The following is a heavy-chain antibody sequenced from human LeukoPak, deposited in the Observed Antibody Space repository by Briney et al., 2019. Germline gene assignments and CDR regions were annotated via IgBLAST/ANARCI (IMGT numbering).Heavy chain of an antibody. CDR2: MYHTGSG. CDR3: ARWALKSAFDL. V-gene: IGHV4-59*02. J-gene: IGHJ3*01. CDR1: GVSVSNNY. Sequence: SETLSLTCTVSGVSVSNNYWSWIRQAPGKGLEWIGYMYHTGSGNYNPSLKSRVTISIDTSKNQFSLDVSSVTVADSAVYYCARWALKSAFDLWGQGTTVTVAS. D-gene: IGHD3-16*01.